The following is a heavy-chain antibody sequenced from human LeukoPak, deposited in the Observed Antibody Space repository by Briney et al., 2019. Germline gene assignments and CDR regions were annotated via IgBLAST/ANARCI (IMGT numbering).Heavy chain of an antibody. CDR1: GFTFSGYW. CDR3: AKDIVGSSRD. V-gene: IGHV3-7*03. J-gene: IGHJ4*02. CDR2: IKQDGGET. D-gene: IGHD6-6*01. Sequence: GGSLRLSCAASGFTFSGYWMSWVRQALGKGLEWVANIKQDGGETYFADSVKGRFIISRDNSKNSLYLQMNSLRAEDTAVYYCAKDIVGSSRDWGQGTLVTVSS.